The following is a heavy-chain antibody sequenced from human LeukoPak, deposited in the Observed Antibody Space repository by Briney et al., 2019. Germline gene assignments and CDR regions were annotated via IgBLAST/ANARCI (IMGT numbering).Heavy chain of an antibody. D-gene: IGHD2-8*01. CDR2: ISSSSSYI. J-gene: IGHJ4*02. CDR3: AREVLKGIDY. Sequence: TGGSLRLSCAASGFTFSSYSMNWVRQAPGKGLEWVSSISSSSSYIYYADSVKGRFTISRDNAKNSLYLQMNSPRAEDTAVYYCAREVLKGIDYWGQGTLVTVSS. V-gene: IGHV3-21*01. CDR1: GFTFSSYS.